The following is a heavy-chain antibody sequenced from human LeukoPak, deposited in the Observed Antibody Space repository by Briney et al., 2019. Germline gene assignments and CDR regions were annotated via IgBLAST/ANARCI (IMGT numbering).Heavy chain of an antibody. CDR1: GGTFSSYA. CDR3: ARDKGSTSDYGFDP. D-gene: IGHD2-2*01. J-gene: IGHJ5*02. V-gene: IGHV1-69*13. Sequence: GASVEVSCKASGGTFSSYAISWVRQAAGQGLEWMGGIIPIFGTANYAQKFQGRVTITADESTSTAYMELSSLRSEDTAVYYCARDKGSTSDYGFDPWGQGTLVTVSS. CDR2: IIPIFGTA.